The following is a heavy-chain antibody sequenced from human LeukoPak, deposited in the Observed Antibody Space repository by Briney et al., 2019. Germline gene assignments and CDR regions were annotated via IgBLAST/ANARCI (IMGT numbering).Heavy chain of an antibody. J-gene: IGHJ4*02. V-gene: IGHV3-23*01. CDR3: AKASGWAAAGTARPDY. CDR2: ISGSGGST. CDR1: GFTFSDYY. D-gene: IGHD6-13*01. Sequence: GGSLRLSCAASGFTFSDYYMSWIRQAPGKGLEWVSAISGSGGSTYYADSVKGRFTISRDNSKNTLYLQMNSLRAEDTAVYYCAKASGWAAAGTARPDYWGQGTLVTVSS.